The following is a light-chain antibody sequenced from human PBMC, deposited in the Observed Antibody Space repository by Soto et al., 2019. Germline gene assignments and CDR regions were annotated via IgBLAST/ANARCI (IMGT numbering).Light chain of an antibody. V-gene: IGLV1-40*01. CDR3: QSYDSSLTGVV. CDR1: SSNIGAGYD. Sequence: QLVLTQPPSVSGAPGQRVTISCTGSSSNIGAGYDVHWYQQVPGTAPKVLIYGNNNRPSGVPDRVSGSKSGTSASLAITGLQAADEADYYCQSYDSSLTGVVFGGGTKLTVL. J-gene: IGLJ3*02. CDR2: GNN.